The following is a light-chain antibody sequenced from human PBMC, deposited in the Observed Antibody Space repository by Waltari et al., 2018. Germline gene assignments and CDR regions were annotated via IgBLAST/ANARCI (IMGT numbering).Light chain of an antibody. V-gene: IGKV1-39*01. CDR3: QQSFSSPWT. Sequence: IEMTQSPSSLSASVGDRVTITCRASQSISTFLNWYQQIPGKAPKLLIYLASTLQSGVPSRFSGSGSGTDFSLTISSLQPEDFATYYCQQSFSSPWTFGPGTQV. CDR2: LAS. CDR1: QSISTF. J-gene: IGKJ1*01.